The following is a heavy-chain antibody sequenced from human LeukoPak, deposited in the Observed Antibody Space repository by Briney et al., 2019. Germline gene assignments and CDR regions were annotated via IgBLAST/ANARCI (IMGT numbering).Heavy chain of an antibody. J-gene: IGHJ4*02. V-gene: IGHV3-30*04. CDR2: ISYDGSNK. CDR3: ARDYSGFD. CDR1: GFTFSSYA. Sequence: PGGSLRLSCAASGFTFSSYAMHWVRQAPGKGLEWVAVISYDGSNKYYADSVKGRFTISRDNSKNTLYLQMNSLRAEDTAVYYCARDYSGFDWGQGTLVTVFS. D-gene: IGHD5-12*01.